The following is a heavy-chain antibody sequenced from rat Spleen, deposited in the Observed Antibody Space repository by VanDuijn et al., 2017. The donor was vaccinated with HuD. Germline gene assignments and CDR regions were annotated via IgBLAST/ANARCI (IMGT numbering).Heavy chain of an antibody. D-gene: IGHD1-2*01. V-gene: IGHV2-4*01. CDR3: ARLGGLWRGIYGVMDV. CDR2: IWGDGST. Sequence: QEQLKESGPGLVQPSRTLSLTCTVSGFSLTRYGVSWVRQPPGKGLEWMGGIWGDGSTNYNLALKSRLTISRDTSKSQVFLKMNSLQTDDTGTYYCARLGGLWRGIYGVMDVWGQGASVTVSS. J-gene: IGHJ4*01. CDR1: GFSLTRYG.